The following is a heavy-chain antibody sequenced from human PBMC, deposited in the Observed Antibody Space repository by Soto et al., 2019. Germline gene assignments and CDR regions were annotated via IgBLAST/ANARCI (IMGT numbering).Heavy chain of an antibody. CDR1: GASLLSSY. V-gene: IGHV4-4*07. D-gene: IGHD6-19*01. J-gene: IGHJ4*02. CDR2: IFSNGQT. CDR3: AKGWDVKYFDE. Sequence: SETLSLTCSVSGASLLSSYWSWVRQPAGKGLEWIGHIFSNGQTSYNPSLKSRLTMSIDPSKDLFSLNLSSVTAADTAVYYCAKGWDVKYFDEWGQGTLVTVSS.